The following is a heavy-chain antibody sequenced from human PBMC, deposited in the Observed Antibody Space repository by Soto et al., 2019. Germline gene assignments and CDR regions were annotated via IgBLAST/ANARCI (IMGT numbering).Heavy chain of an antibody. Sequence: ASVKVSCKASGYTFTVYYMHWVLQAPGQGLEWMGWINPNSGGTNYAQKFQGWVTMTRDTSISTAYMELSRLRSDDTAVYYCAREKGVLRYFDWHYFDYWGQGTPVTVSS. V-gene: IGHV1-2*04. D-gene: IGHD3-9*01. J-gene: IGHJ4*02. CDR1: GYTFTVYY. CDR2: INPNSGGT. CDR3: AREKGVLRYFDWHYFDY.